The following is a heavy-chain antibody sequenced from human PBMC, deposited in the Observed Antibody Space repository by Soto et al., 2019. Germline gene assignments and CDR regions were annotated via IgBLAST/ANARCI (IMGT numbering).Heavy chain of an antibody. V-gene: IGHV3-30*04. CDR1: GFTFSSYA. Sequence: GGSLRLSCAASGFTFSSYAMHWVRQAPGKGLEWVAVISYDGSNKYYADSVKGRFTISRDNSKNTLYLQMNSLRAEYTAVYYCARVSFDPYYYYCMDVWGQGTTVTVSS. D-gene: IGHD3-9*01. CDR2: ISYDGSNK. CDR3: ARVSFDPYYYYCMDV. J-gene: IGHJ6*02.